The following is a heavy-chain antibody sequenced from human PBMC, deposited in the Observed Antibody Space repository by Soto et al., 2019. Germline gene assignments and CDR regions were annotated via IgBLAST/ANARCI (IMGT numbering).Heavy chain of an antibody. CDR1: GFTFSSYS. D-gene: IGHD3-10*01. V-gene: IGHV3-48*02. J-gene: IGHJ4*02. CDR2: ISSSSSTI. CDR3: AREIRWVRGVIIRLFDY. Sequence: PGGSLRLSCAASGFTFSSYSMNWVRQAPGKGLEWVSYISSSSSTIYYADSVKGRFTISRDNAKNSLYLQMNSLRDEDTAVYYCAREIRWVRGVIIRLFDYWGQGTLVTVSS.